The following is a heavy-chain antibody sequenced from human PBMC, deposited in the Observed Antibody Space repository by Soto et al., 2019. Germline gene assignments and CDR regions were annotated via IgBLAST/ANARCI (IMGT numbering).Heavy chain of an antibody. CDR1: GFTFSSYW. CDR2: IKQDGSEK. J-gene: IGHJ3*02. V-gene: IGHV3-7*03. Sequence: LSLSCAASGFTFSSYWMSWVRQAPGKGLEWVANIKQDGSEKYYVDSVKGRFTISRDNAKNSLYLQMNSLRAEDTAVYYCARPFPQDDAFDIWGQGTMVTVSS. CDR3: ARPFPQDDAFDI.